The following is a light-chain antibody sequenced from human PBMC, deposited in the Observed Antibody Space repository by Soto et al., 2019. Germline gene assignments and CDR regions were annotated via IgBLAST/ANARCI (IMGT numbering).Light chain of an antibody. CDR1: SRDVGGYTY. V-gene: IGLV2-14*01. J-gene: IGLJ1*01. Sequence: QSVLTQPASVSGSPGQSITISCTGTSRDVGGYTYVSWYQQHPGKAPKLMIYDVSNRPSGVSNRFSGSKSGNTASLTISGLQAEDEADYYCSSYTSSSTHNYVFGAGTKVTVL. CDR2: DVS. CDR3: SSYTSSSTHNYV.